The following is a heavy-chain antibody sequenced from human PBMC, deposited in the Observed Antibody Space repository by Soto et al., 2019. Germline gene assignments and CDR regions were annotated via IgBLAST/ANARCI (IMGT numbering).Heavy chain of an antibody. V-gene: IGHV3-23*01. CDR3: AKADGEQWLIPHLDN. D-gene: IGHD6-19*01. CDR2: ISCCGGST. Sequence: EVQLLESGGGVVPPGGSLRLSCEASGFNFKKFAMGWVRQAPGEGLEWVSGISCCGGSTSYADSVKGRFTLARDDSKNTLSLHLNSLRFEDTARYFCAKADGEQWLIPHLDNWGQGTLVAVS. CDR1: GFNFKKFA. J-gene: IGHJ4*02.